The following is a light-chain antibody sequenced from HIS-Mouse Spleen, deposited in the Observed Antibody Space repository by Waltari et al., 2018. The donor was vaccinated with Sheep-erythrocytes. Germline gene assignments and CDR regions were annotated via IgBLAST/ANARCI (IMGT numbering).Light chain of an antibody. CDR1: NSAVGRYKL. CDR2: EGS. J-gene: IGLJ3*02. Sequence: QSALTQPASVSGAPGQSITISCTGSNSAVGRYKLVSWYQQPPGKAPKLMIYEGSKRPSGVSNRFSGSKSGNTASLTISGLQAEDEADYYCCSYAGSSTWVFGGGTKLTVL. V-gene: IGLV2-23*01. CDR3: CSYAGSSTWV.